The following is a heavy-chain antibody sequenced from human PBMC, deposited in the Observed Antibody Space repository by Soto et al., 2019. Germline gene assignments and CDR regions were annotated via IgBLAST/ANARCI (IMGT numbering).Heavy chain of an antibody. CDR2: IIPIFGTA. V-gene: IGHV1-69*12. J-gene: IGHJ6*02. CDR3: ARGEADGDKNYYYYGMEV. CDR1: GGTFSSYA. D-gene: IGHD4-17*01. Sequence: QVQLVQSGAEVKKPGSSVKVSCKASGGTFSSYAISWVRQAPGQGLEWMVGIIPIFGTANYAQKFQGRVKITADESTSTAYMGLSSPRSEDTAVYYCARGEADGDKNYYYYGMEVWGQGTTGTVSS.